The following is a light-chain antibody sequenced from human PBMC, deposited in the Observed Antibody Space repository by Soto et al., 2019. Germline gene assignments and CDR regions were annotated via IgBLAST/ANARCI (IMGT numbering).Light chain of an antibody. V-gene: IGLV2-11*01. CDR3: SSYAGSHTYEV. CDR2: DVI. J-gene: IGLJ3*02. CDR1: SSDVGAYDF. Sequence: QSALTQPRSVPGSLGQSVTISCTGTSSDVGAYDFVSWYQQNPGKAPRLIIFDVIKRPSGVPDRFSGSKSGNTASLTISGLQSEDEADYHCSSYAGSHTYEVFGGGTKVTVL.